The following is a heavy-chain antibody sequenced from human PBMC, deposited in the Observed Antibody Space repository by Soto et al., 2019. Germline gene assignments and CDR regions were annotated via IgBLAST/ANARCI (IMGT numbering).Heavy chain of an antibody. Sequence: GESLKISCKGSGYSFTSYWNGWVRQMPGKGLEWMGINYPGDSDTRYSPSFQGQVTNSADKSISTAFLPWSSLKASDAAMYYCARGAGLAARPIDFDYWGQGTLVTVSS. CDR1: GYSFTSYW. D-gene: IGHD6-6*01. CDR2: NYPGDSDT. J-gene: IGHJ4*02. CDR3: ARGAGLAARPIDFDY. V-gene: IGHV5-51*01.